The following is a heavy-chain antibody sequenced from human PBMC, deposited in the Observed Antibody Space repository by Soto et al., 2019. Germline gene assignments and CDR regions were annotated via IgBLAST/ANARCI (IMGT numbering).Heavy chain of an antibody. CDR2: ISFDGSNK. Sequence: GGSLRLSCAASGFIFDNYDVHWVRQAPGKGLEWVAVISFDGSNKYYADFVQGRFAISRDNSKNTLYLEMNSLRAEDTAIYYCAKVHEVTYYGMDVWGQGTTVTVSS. D-gene: IGHD2-21*02. CDR3: AKVHEVTYYGMDV. J-gene: IGHJ6*02. CDR1: GFIFDNYD. V-gene: IGHV3-30*18.